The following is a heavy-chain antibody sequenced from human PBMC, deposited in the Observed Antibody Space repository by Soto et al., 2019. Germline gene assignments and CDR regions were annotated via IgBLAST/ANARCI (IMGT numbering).Heavy chain of an antibody. CDR2: IVPIVDTS. CDR1: GGTFSSYA. V-gene: IGHV1-69*05. CDR3: VRVVAIPGYPDN. J-gene: IGHJ4*02. Sequence: QVQLVQSGAEVRQPASSVKVSCRTSGGTFSSYAISWVRQAPGQGLEWMGGIVPIVDTSTYAQKIQGRVTLTSDESTSTVYMELSSLRSDDTAVYYCVRVVAIPGYPDNWGQGTLVTVSS. D-gene: IGHD5-12*01.